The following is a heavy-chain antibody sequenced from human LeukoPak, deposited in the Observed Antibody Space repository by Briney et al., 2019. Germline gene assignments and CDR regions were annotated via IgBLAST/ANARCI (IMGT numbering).Heavy chain of an antibody. CDR2: IYYSGTT. Sequence: SETLSLPCTVSGGSISSGSYYWSWIRQPPGRGLEWIGDIYYSGTTYYNPSLKSRVTISVDRSKNQFSLKLSSVTAADTAVYYCAREKALGIAAAGREGFDYWGQGTLVTVSS. J-gene: IGHJ4*02. V-gene: IGHV4-39*07. CDR3: AREKALGIAAAGREGFDY. D-gene: IGHD6-13*01. CDR1: GGSISSGSYY.